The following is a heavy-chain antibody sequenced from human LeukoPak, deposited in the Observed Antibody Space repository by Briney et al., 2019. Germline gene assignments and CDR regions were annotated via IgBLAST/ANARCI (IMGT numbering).Heavy chain of an antibody. Sequence: SVKVSCKASGGTFSSYAINWVRQAPGQGPERMGRIIPIFGTTNYAQKFQGRVTITTDESTSTAYMELSSLRSEDTAVYYCARDRTVTTALDYWGQGTLVTVSS. CDR1: GGTFSSYA. J-gene: IGHJ4*02. D-gene: IGHD4-17*01. V-gene: IGHV1-69*05. CDR2: IIPIFGTT. CDR3: ARDRTVTTALDY.